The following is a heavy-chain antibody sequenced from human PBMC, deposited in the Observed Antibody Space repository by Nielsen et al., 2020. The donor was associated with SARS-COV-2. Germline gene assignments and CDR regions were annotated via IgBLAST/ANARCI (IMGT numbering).Heavy chain of an antibody. CDR1: GFAFGFYD. Sequence: GESLKISCAASGFAFGFYDMNWVRQAPGKGLEWISHIRSSGSAIYYADSVRGQFTISRDNDKKSLYLEMNSLRGDDTAIYYCARDRPGPGDNSYYGMDVWGQGTTVTVSS. CDR3: ARDRPGPGDNSYYGMDV. CDR2: IRSSGSAI. V-gene: IGHV3-48*03. D-gene: IGHD3-16*01. J-gene: IGHJ6*02.